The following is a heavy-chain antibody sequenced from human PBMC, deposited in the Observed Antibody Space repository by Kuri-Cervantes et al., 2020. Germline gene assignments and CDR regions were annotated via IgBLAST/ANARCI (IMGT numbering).Heavy chain of an antibody. CDR1: GGSISSGDYY. CDR3: ARPERMGELAFDY. Sequence: SETLSLTCTVSGGSISSGDYYWSWIRQPPGKGLEWIGYIYYSGSTYYNPSLKSRVTISVDTSKNQFSLKLSSVTAADTAVYYCARPERMGELAFDYWGQGTLVTVSS. J-gene: IGHJ4*02. V-gene: IGHV4-30-4*01. D-gene: IGHD3-16*01. CDR2: IYYSGST.